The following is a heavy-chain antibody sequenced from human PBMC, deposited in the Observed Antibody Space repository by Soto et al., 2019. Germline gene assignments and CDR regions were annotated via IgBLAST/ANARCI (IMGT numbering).Heavy chain of an antibody. J-gene: IGHJ3*02. D-gene: IGHD4-17*01. CDR2: INPSGGST. CDR1: GYTFTRYY. Sequence: ASVKVSCKASGYTFTRYYMHWVGQAAGQGLEWMGIINPSGGSTSYAQKFQGRVTMTRDTSTSTVYMELSSLRSEDTAVYYCESLGLDGDSDAFDILGQGTMVNVS. CDR3: ESLGLDGDSDAFDI. V-gene: IGHV1-46*01.